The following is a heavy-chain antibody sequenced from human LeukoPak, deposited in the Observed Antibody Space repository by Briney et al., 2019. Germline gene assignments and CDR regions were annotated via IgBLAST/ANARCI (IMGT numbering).Heavy chain of an antibody. D-gene: IGHD3-22*01. Sequence: ASVKVSCKASGYMFTGYAISWVRQAPGEGLEWMGWVSAYNGVTNYAQNFQGRVTMTTDTPTTTAYMELRSLRSDDTAVYYCARVDLYYDSSGYSQAANDYWGQGTLVTVSS. CDR2: VSAYNGVT. V-gene: IGHV1-18*01. J-gene: IGHJ4*02. CDR1: GYMFTGYA. CDR3: ARVDLYYDSSGYSQAANDY.